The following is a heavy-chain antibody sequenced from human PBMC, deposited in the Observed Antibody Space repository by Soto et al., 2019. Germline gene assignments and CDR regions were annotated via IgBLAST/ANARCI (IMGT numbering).Heavy chain of an antibody. CDR3: ARHSASSWSYYYYLDV. CDR2: IYYSGST. CDR1: GGSISSSNYY. V-gene: IGHV4-39*01. Sequence: SETLSLTCTVSGGSISSSNYYWGWIRQPPGKGLEWIGSIYYSGSTYYNPSLKSRVTISVDTSKNQFSLKLSSVIAADTAVYYCARHSASSWSYYYYLDVWGKGTTVTVSS. D-gene: IGHD3-3*01. J-gene: IGHJ6*03.